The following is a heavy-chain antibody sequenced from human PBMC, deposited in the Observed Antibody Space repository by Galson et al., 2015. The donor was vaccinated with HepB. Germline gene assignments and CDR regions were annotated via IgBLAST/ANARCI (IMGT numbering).Heavy chain of an antibody. V-gene: IGHV1-69*13. Sequence: SVKVSCKASGGTFSSYAISWVRQAPGQGLEWMGGIIPIFGTANYAQKFQGRVTITADESTSTAYMELSSLRSEDTAVYYCAGRGYNWGSNGADYWGRGTLVTVSS. CDR2: IIPIFGTA. D-gene: IGHD7-27*01. CDR1: GGTFSSYA. J-gene: IGHJ4*02. CDR3: AGRGYNWGSNGADY.